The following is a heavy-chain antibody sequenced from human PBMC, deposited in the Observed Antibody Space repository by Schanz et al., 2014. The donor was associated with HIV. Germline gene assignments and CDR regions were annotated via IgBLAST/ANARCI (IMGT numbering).Heavy chain of an antibody. CDR3: GRGLRRCGGDCRGYPLDY. J-gene: IGHJ4*02. D-gene: IGHD2-21*02. Sequence: QVQLVQSGAEVKKPGASVKVSCKTSGYLFTNYGVNWVRQAPGQGPEWMGWVSGYNANTEFARVFQGRVTMTRDTSTTTAYMELRNLRANDTAVYYCGRGLRRCGGDCRGYPLDYWGQGTLVVVSS. CDR1: GYLFTNYG. V-gene: IGHV1-18*01. CDR2: VSGYNANT.